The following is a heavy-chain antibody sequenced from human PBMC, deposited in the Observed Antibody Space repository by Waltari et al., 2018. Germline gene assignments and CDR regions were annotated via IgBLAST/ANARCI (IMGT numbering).Heavy chain of an antibody. V-gene: IGHV3-33*06. CDR3: AKVGGATTGGY. CDR2: IWYDGSNK. Sequence: QVQLVESGGGVVQPGRSLRLSCAASGVTFSSYGMHWVRQAPGKGVEWVAVIWYDGSNKYYADSVKGRFTISRDNSKNTLYLQMNSLRAEDTAVYYCAKVGGATTGGYWGQGTLVTVSS. CDR1: GVTFSSYG. J-gene: IGHJ4*02. D-gene: IGHD5-12*01.